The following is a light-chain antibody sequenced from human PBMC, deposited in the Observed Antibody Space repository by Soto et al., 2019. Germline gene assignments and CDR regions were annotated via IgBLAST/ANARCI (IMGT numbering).Light chain of an antibody. J-gene: IGKJ1*01. CDR1: QSVSSNF. CDR2: DAS. V-gene: IGKV3-20*01. CDR3: QFYGDPPKT. Sequence: EIVLTQSPGTLSLSPGERGTLSCRASQSVSSNFLAWYQQKPGQAPRLLIFDASTIATGIPARFTGRGSGTDFTLTISRLEPEDFAVYYCQFYGDPPKTFGQGTKVEIK.